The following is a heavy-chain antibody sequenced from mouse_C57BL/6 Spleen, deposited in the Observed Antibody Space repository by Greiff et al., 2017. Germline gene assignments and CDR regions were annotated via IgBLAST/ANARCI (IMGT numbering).Heavy chain of an antibody. CDR1: GYTFTSYW. V-gene: IGHV1-64*01. CDR3: ARDFDYYGSSPGY. Sequence: QVQLKQPGAELVKPGASVKLSCKASGYTFTSYWMHWVKQRPGQGLEWIGMIHPNSGSTNYNEKFKSKATLTVDKSSSTAYMQLSSLTSEDSAVYYCARDFDYYGSSPGYWGQGTTLTVSS. J-gene: IGHJ2*01. D-gene: IGHD1-1*01. CDR2: IHPNSGST.